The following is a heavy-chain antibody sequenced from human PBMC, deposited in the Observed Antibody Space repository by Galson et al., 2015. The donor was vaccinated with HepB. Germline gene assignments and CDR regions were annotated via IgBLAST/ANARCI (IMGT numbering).Heavy chain of an antibody. CDR1: GFSLSTSGMR. J-gene: IGHJ3*02. V-gene: IGHV2-70*04. D-gene: IGHD2-15*01. CDR2: IDWDDDK. Sequence: PALVKPTQTLTLTCTFSGFSLSTSGMRVSWIRQPPGKALEWLARIDWDDDKFYSTSLETRLTISKDTSKNQVVLTMTNMDPVDTATYYCARTTWTKGWRSGAFDIWGQGTMVTVSS. CDR3: ARTTWTKGWRSGAFDI.